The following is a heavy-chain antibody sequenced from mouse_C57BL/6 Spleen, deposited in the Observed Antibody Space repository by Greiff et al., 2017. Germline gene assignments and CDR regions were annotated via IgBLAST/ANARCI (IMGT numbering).Heavy chain of an antibody. CDR3: ARDRNYGPHYYARDY. CDR1: GYTFTSYW. J-gene: IGHJ4*01. D-gene: IGHD2-1*01. CDR2: INPSNGGT. Sequence: QVQLQQPGTELVKPGASVKLSCKASGYTFTSYWMHWVKQRPGQGLEWIGNINPSNGGTNYNAKFKSKATLPVDKSSSTAYMQLSSLTSEDSAVYYCARDRNYGPHYYARDYWGQGTSVTVSS. V-gene: IGHV1-53*01.